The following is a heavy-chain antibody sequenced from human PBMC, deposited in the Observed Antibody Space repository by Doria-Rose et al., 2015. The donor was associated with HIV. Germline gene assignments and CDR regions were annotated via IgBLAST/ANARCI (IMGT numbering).Heavy chain of an antibody. Sequence: VQLVASGGGVVKPGGSLRLSCQASQFSFNNYGMHWVRQALGQGLEWVAFIRYDGSDKYYAGSVKGRFTISRDNSKNTLYLQMNGLRTEDTAIYYCAKDAYTRLFYGDPDYWGQGTLVTVSS. CDR1: QFSFNNYG. J-gene: IGHJ4*02. CDR3: AKDAYTRLFYGDPDY. V-gene: IGHV3-30*02. CDR2: IRYDGSDK. D-gene: IGHD4-17*01.